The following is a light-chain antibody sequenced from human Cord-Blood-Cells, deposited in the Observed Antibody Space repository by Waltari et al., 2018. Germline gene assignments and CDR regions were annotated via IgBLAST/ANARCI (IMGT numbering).Light chain of an antibody. CDR1: TSDVGGYNY. V-gene: IGLV2-8*01. CDR3: SSYAGSNRV. CDR2: EVS. Sequence: QSALTQPPSASGSPGQSVTISCTATTSDVGGYNYVPWYQHPPGKAPKLMIYEVSKRPSGVPDRFSGSKSGNTASLTVSGLQAEDEADYYCSSYAGSNRVFGGGTKLTVL. J-gene: IGLJ2*01.